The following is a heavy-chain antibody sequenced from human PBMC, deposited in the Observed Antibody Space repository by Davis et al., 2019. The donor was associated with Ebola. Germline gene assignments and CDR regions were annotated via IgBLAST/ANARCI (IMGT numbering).Heavy chain of an antibody. D-gene: IGHD5-18*01. J-gene: IGHJ4*02. Sequence: GESLKISCAASGFTFSHYGMHWVRQAPGKGLEWVAVIWYDGSNKYYADSVKGRFTISRDNSKNTLYLQMNSLRAEDTAVYYCAKERPLSGYSYRYYFDYWGQGTLVTVSS. CDR1: GFTFSHYG. CDR2: IWYDGSNK. V-gene: IGHV3-30*02. CDR3: AKERPLSGYSYRYYFDY.